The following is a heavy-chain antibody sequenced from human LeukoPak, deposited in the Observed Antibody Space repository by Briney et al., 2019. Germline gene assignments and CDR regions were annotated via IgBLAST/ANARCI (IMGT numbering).Heavy chain of an antibody. CDR2: ISSSSSTI. J-gene: IGHJ3*02. Sequence: GGSLRLSCAASGFTFSSYSMNWVRQAPGKGLEWVSYISSSSSTIYYADSVKVRFTISRDNAKNSLYLQMNSLRAEDTAVYYCARDTPYSGYDKDAFDIWGQGTMVTVSS. V-gene: IGHV3-48*01. D-gene: IGHD5-12*01. CDR3: ARDTPYSGYDKDAFDI. CDR1: GFTFSSYS.